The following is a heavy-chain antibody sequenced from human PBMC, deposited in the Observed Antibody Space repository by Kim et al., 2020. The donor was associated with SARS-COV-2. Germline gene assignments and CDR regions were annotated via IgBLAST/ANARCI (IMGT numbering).Heavy chain of an antibody. CDR1: GFTFSRHA. V-gene: IGHV3-21*04. J-gene: IGHJ6*02. Sequence: GGSLRLSCAGSGFTFSRHAMNWVRQAPGKGLEWVASISGTKTYITYGDSVRGRFFISRDNTQKSLFLQMTSLRVEDTGVYFCARWRGPRGVCETSDCYSSGLDVWGLGTTVFVSS. CDR2: ISGTKTYI. CDR3: ARWRGPRGVCETSDCYSSGLDV. D-gene: IGHD2-21*02.